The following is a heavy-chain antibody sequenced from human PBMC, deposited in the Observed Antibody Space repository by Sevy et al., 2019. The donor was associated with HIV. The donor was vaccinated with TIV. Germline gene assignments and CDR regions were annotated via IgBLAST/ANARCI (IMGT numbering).Heavy chain of an antibody. CDR1: GYTFTDTGYY. CDR2: INPKSGAT. D-gene: IGHD3-3*01. V-gene: IGHV1-2*02. J-gene: IGHJ6*02. CDR3: ARESYDFWTGPVDYDYGMDV. Sequence: ASVKVSCKASGYTFTDTGYYVHWVRQAPGQGLEWMGWINPKSGATNYAQKFQGRVTMPRDTSVSTANMELSRLRSDDTAVYYCARESYDFWTGPVDYDYGMDVWGQGTTVTVSS.